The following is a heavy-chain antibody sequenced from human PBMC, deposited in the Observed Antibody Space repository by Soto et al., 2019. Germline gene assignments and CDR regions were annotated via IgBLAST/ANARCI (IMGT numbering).Heavy chain of an antibody. D-gene: IGHD4-17*01. CDR3: AKVPYGDYTPDNWFDP. Sequence: GGSLRLSCAASGFTFSSYAMSWVRQAPGKGLEWVSAISGSGGSTYYADSVKGRFTISRDNSKNTLYLQMNSLRAEATAVYYCAKVPYGDYTPDNWFDPWGQGTLVTVSS. V-gene: IGHV3-23*01. J-gene: IGHJ5*02. CDR1: GFTFSSYA. CDR2: ISGSGGST.